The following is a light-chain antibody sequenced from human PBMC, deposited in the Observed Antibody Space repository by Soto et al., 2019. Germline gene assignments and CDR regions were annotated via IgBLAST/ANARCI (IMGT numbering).Light chain of an antibody. V-gene: IGLV2-14*01. CDR3: RSYTTSSTHVV. J-gene: IGLJ2*01. CDR2: DVS. CDR1: SSDVGSDNY. Sequence: QSALTQPASVSGSPGQSITISCTGTSSDVGSDNYVSWYQQYPGTAPKLMIYDVSNRPSGVSYRFSGSKSGNTASLTISGLQAEDEADYYCRSYTTSSTHVVFGGGNKLTVL.